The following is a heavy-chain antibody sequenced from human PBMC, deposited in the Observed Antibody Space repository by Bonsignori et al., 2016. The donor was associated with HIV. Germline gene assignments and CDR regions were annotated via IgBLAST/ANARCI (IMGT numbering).Heavy chain of an antibody. Sequence: WIRQPPGKGLVWVSRINSDGSSTSYADSVKGRFTISRDNAKNTLYLQMNSLRAEDTAVYYCATAGRVGATQLDYWGQGTLVTVSS. CDR2: INSDGSST. D-gene: IGHD1-26*01. J-gene: IGHJ4*02. CDR3: ATAGRVGATQLDY. V-gene: IGHV3-74*01.